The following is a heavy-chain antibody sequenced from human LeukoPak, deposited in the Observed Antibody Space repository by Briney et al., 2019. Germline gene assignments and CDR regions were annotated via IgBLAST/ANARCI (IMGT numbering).Heavy chain of an antibody. D-gene: IGHD2-2*01. Sequence: GGSLRLSCAASGFTIHSFGMHWVRQAPGKGLEWISFIRYDGSNKYYADSVKGRFTISRDNAKNSLYLQMNSLRAEDTAVYYCARDLFEAVVVPADMDVWGKGTTVTVSS. J-gene: IGHJ6*03. CDR2: IRYDGSNK. CDR3: ARDLFEAVVVPADMDV. V-gene: IGHV3-30*02. CDR1: GFTIHSFG.